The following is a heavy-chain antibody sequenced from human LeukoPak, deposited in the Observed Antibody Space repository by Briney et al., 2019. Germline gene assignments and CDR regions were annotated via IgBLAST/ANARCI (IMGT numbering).Heavy chain of an antibody. V-gene: IGHV4-34*01. D-gene: IGHD6-19*01. J-gene: IGHJ6*02. CDR2: INHSGST. CDR3: ARGNIAVAGTYCYYYYGMDV. CDR1: GGSFSGYY. Sequence: SETLSLTCAVYGGSFSGYYWSWIRQPPGKGLEWIGEINHSGSTNYNPSLKSRVTISVDTSKNQFSLKLSSVTAADTAVYYCARGNIAVAGTYCYYYYGMDVWGQGTTVTVSS.